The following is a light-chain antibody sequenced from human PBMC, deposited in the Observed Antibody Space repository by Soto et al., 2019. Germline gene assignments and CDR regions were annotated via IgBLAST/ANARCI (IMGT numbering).Light chain of an antibody. Sequence: IHMTQSPSTLSASLGYRFTITFRASQSISSWLAWYQQKPGKAPKLLIYKASSLESGVPSRFSGSGSGTEFTLTISSLQPDDFATYYCQQYNSYSRTFGQGTKV. J-gene: IGKJ1*01. CDR1: QSISSW. CDR3: QQYNSYSRT. CDR2: KAS. V-gene: IGKV1-5*03.